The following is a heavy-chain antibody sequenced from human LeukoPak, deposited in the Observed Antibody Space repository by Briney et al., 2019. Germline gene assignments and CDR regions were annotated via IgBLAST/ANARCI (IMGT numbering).Heavy chain of an antibody. CDR1: GGSVSSSGYY. CDR2: IHYNGGT. CDR3: ARAASWYSVFDS. V-gene: IGHV4-39*07. Sequence: SETLSLTCTVSGGSVSSSGYYWGWIRQPPGKGLEWIGTIHYNGGTYYNPSLKGRVTISIDTSKNQFSLKLSSVTAADTAVYFCARAASWYSVFDSWGQGTLVTVSS. D-gene: IGHD6-13*01. J-gene: IGHJ4*02.